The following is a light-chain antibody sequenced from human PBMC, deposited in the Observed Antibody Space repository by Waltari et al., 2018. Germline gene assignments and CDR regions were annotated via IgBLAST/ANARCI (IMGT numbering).Light chain of an antibody. CDR2: EDN. CDR1: SDNIANKY. CDR3: QSYYAYDVI. Sequence: NFMLTQPHSVSESAGKTVIISCTGRSDNIANKYVQWYQHRPGSAPVTLIYEDNQRASGVPDRFSGSIDSSSNSASLTISGLRTEDEAYYFCQSYYAYDVIFGGGTKLTVL. J-gene: IGLJ2*01. V-gene: IGLV6-57*02.